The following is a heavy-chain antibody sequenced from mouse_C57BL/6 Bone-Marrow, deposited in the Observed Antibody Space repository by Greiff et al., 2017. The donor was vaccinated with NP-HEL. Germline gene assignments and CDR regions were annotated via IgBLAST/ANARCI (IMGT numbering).Heavy chain of an antibody. CDR1: GFTFSSYA. Sequence: EVQLVESGGGLVKPGGSLKLSCAASGFTFSSYAMSWVRQTPEKRLEWVATISDGGSYTYYPDNVKGRFTISRDNAKNNLYLQMSHLKSEDTAMYYCARDGLRRDNYWGQGTSVTVSS. J-gene: IGHJ4*01. CDR2: ISDGGSYT. D-gene: IGHD2-4*01. CDR3: ARDGLRRDNY. V-gene: IGHV5-4*01.